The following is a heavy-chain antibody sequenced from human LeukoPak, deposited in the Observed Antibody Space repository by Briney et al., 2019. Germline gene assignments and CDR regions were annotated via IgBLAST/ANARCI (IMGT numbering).Heavy chain of an antibody. Sequence: GRSLRLSCTASGFTFGDYAMTWVRQAPGKGLEWVGRIKSKIHGGTTDYAAPVKGRFTISRDDSKNTLYLQINSLKTEDTAVYYCAQHDYGDYWGQGTLVTVSS. CDR3: AQHDYGDY. J-gene: IGHJ4*02. V-gene: IGHV3-15*01. CDR1: GFTFGDYA. CDR2: IKSKIHGGTT.